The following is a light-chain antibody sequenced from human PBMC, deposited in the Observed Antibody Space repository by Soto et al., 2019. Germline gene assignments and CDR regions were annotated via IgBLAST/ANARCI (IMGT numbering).Light chain of an antibody. CDR2: DVG. CDR3: SSYTSSSTLYV. J-gene: IGLJ1*01. V-gene: IGLV2-14*01. CDR1: SSDVGGYNY. Sequence: QSVLTQPASVSGSPGQSIAISCTGTSSDVGGYNYVSWYQQHPGKAPKLMIYDVGNRPSGVSNRFSGSKSGNTASLTISCLQAEEEVVYYGSSYTSSSTLYVLETGTKVTV.